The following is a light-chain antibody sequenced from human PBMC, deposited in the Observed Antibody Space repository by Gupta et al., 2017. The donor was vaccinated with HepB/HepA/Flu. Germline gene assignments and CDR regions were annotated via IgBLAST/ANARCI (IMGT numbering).Light chain of an antibody. V-gene: IGKV3-11*01. J-gene: IGKJ4*01. CDR2: DAS. CDR1: QSVSSY. Sequence: EIVFTQSPATLSLSPGERATLSCRASQSVSSYLAWYQQKPGQAPRLLIYDASNRATGIPARFSGSGSGTDFTLTISSLKPEDFAVYFCLQRSNGPLTFGGGTKVEMK. CDR3: LQRSNGPLT.